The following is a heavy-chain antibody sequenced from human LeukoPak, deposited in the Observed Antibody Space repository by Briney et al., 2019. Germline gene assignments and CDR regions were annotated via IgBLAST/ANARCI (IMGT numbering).Heavy chain of an antibody. J-gene: IGHJ4*02. V-gene: IGHV5-51*01. D-gene: IGHD6-13*01. CDR3: ARRKGAAAGTTGFYSVSYYFDY. Sequence: GESLKISCKGSGYSFTSYWIGWERQMPGKGLEWMGIIYPGDSDTRYSPSFQGQVTISADKSISTAYLQWSSLKASDTAMYYCARRKGAAAGTTGFYSVSYYFDYWGQGTLVTVSS. CDR2: IYPGDSDT. CDR1: GYSFTSYW.